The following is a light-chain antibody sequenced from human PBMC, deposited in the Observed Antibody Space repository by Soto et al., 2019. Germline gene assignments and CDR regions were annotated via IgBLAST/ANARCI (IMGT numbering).Light chain of an antibody. J-gene: IGLJ1*01. CDR1: GGDVGGYNY. CDR2: DVS. CDR3: SSYTNSVTLGCV. Sequence: QSVLTLPASVSGSPGQSIIISCTGTGGDVGGYNYVSWYQQCPGKAPKLMIYDVSKRPSGVSNRFSGSKSGNTASLTISGLQAEDEADYYCSSYTNSVTLGCVFGTGTKVTVL. V-gene: IGLV2-14*01.